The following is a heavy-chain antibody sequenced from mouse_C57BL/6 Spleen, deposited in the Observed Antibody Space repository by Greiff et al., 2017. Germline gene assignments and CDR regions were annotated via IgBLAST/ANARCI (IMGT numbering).Heavy chain of an antibody. D-gene: IGHD2-3*01. CDR3: ARRNGYYDFDY. CDR2: ISSGSSTI. Sequence: EVQLVESGGGLVKPGGSLKLSCAASGFTFSDYGMHWVRQAPEKGLEWVAYISSGSSTIYYADTVKGRFTISRDNAKNTLFLQMTSLRSEDTAMYYCARRNGYYDFDYWGQGTTLTVSS. J-gene: IGHJ2*01. CDR1: GFTFSDYG. V-gene: IGHV5-17*01.